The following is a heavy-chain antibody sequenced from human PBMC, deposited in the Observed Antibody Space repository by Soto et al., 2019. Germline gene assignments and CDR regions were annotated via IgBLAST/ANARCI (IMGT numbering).Heavy chain of an antibody. D-gene: IGHD5-12*01. CDR1: GFTFSSYS. V-gene: IGHV3-21*01. CDR3: ASDSGYPWFDP. CDR2: ISSSSSYI. Sequence: ASVKVSCAASGFTFSSYSMNWVRQAPGKGLEWVSSISSSSSYIYYADSVKGRFTISRDNAKNSLYLQMNSLRAEDTAVYYCASDSGYPWFDPWGQGTLVTVSS. J-gene: IGHJ5*02.